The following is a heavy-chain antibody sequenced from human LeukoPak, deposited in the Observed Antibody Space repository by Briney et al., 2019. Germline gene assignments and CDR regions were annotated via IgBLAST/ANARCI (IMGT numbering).Heavy chain of an antibody. CDR1: GGSFSGYY. CDR2: INHSGST. V-gene: IGHV4-34*01. CDR3: ARVVRITMIVVVTRDAFDI. J-gene: IGHJ3*02. Sequence: SETLSLTCAVYGGSFSGYYWSWIRQPPGKGLEWIGEINHSGSTNYNPSLKSRVTISVDTSKNQVSLKLSSVTAADTAVYYCARVVRITMIVVVTRDAFDIWGQGTMVTVSS. D-gene: IGHD3-22*01.